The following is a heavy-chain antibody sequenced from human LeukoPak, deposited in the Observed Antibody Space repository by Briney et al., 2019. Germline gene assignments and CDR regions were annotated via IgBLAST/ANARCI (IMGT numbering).Heavy chain of an antibody. CDR1: GYTSTGYY. D-gene: IGHD3-22*01. CDR2: INPNSGGT. CDR3: ARDPMYYYDSSGYPDY. J-gene: IGHJ4*02. Sequence: ASVKVSCKASGYTSTGYYMHWVRQAPGQGLKWMGWINPNSGGTNYAQKFQGRVTMTRDTSISTAYMELSRLRSDDTAVYYCARDPMYYYDSSGYPDYWGQGTLVTVSS. V-gene: IGHV1-2*02.